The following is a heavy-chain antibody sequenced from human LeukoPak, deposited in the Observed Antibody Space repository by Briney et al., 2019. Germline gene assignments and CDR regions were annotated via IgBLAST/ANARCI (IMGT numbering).Heavy chain of an antibody. CDR1: GYTFTGYY. J-gene: IGHJ4*02. Sequence: ASVKVSCKASGYTFTGYYMHWVRQAPGQGLEWMGWINPNSGGTNYAQKFQGRVTMTRDTSISTAYMELSRLRSDDTAVYYCARTPGGSYYGMYYFDYWGQGTLVTVSS. CDR2: INPNSGGT. V-gene: IGHV1-2*02. D-gene: IGHD1-26*01. CDR3: ARTPGGSYYGMYYFDY.